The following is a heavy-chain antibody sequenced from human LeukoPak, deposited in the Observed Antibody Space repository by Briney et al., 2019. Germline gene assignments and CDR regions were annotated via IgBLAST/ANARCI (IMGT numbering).Heavy chain of an antibody. V-gene: IGHV3-23*01. D-gene: IGHD3-22*01. CDR3: AKGGYYYDSSGYYPY. CDR1: GFTFSSYA. CDR2: ISGSGGST. Sequence: GGSLRLSCAASGFTFSSYAMSWVRQAPGKGREWVSAISGSGGSTYYADSVKGRFTISRDNSKNTLYLQMNSLRAEDTAVYYCAKGGYYYDSSGYYPYWGQGTLVTVSS. J-gene: IGHJ4*02.